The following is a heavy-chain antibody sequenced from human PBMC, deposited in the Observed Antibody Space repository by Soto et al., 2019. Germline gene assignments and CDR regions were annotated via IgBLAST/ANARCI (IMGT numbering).Heavy chain of an antibody. V-gene: IGHV4-59*01. CDR2: IYYSGST. D-gene: IGHD3-10*01. Sequence: SETLSLTXTVSGGSISSYYWSWIRQPPGKGLEWIGYIYYSGSTNYNPSLKSRVTISVDTSKNQFSLKLSSVTAADTAVYYCARELVVRGVIYPIFDPWGQGTLVTVSS. J-gene: IGHJ5*02. CDR3: ARELVVRGVIYPIFDP. CDR1: GGSISSYY.